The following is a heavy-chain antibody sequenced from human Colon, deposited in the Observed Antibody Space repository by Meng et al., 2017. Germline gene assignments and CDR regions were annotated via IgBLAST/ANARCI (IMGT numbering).Heavy chain of an antibody. J-gene: IGHJ4*02. D-gene: IGHD2-15*01. Sequence: QVQRQESGPGLVKPSETLSLPCTVSGGSISGNYWSWIRQSPGRGLEWIAYIYYTGSTNYNPSFKSRATISVDTSKNQFSLNLASVTAADTAVYYCAKYDRPPYCFEYWGQGTLVTVSS. CDR3: AKYDRPPYCFEY. CDR2: IYYTGST. CDR1: GGSISGNY. V-gene: IGHV4-59*01.